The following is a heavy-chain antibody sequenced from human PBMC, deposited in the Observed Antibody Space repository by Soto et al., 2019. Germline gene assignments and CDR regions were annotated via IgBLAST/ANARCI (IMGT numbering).Heavy chain of an antibody. CDR3: AKSLVFVDHAYMDV. D-gene: IGHD2-21*01. Sequence: PGGSLRLSCAASGFTFSNAWMNWVRQAPGKGLEWVGRIKSKTDGGTTDYAAPVKGRFTISRDDSKNTLYLQMNSLRPEDTALYYCAKSLVFVDHAYMDVWGKGTTVTVSS. J-gene: IGHJ6*03. CDR1: GFTFSNAW. CDR2: IKSKTDGGTT. V-gene: IGHV3-15*07.